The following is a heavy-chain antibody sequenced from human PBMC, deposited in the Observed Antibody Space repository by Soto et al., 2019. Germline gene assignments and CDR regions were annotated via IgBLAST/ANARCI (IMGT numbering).Heavy chain of an antibody. J-gene: IGHJ4*02. CDR3: VNSWLMVYASFDY. D-gene: IGHD2-8*01. V-gene: IGHV3-23*01. CDR2: ISGSGGST. Sequence: EVQLLESGGGLVQPGGSLRLSCAASGFTFSSYAMSWVRRAPGKGLEWVSAISGSGGSTYYADSVKGRFTISRDNSKNSLYLQMHSLRAENTAVDYCVNSWLMVYASFDYWGQGTLVTFSS. CDR1: GFTFSSYA.